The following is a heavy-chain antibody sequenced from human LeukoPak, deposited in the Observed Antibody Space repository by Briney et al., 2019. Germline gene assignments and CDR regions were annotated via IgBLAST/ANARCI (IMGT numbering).Heavy chain of an antibody. D-gene: IGHD5-18*01. V-gene: IGHV7-4-1*02. CDR3: ARDVTAMAPTI. CDR1: GYTFTSYG. J-gene: IGHJ3*02. CDR2: INTNTGNP. Sequence: ASVKVSCKASGYTFTSYGISWVRQAPGQGLEWMGWINTNTGNPTYAQGFTGRFVFSLDTSVSTAYLQISSLKAEDTAVYYCARDVTAMAPTIWGQGTMVTVSS.